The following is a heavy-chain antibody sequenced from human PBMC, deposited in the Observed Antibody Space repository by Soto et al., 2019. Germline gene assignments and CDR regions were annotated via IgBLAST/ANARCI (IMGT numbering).Heavy chain of an antibody. V-gene: IGHV3-11*06. Sequence: GGSLRLSCAASGFTLSDYYMSWIRQAPGKGLEWVSYTSSSSSDTNYADSVKGRFTISRDNAKNSLYLQMNSLRAEDTAVYYCARGQYWFDPWGQGTLVTVSS. J-gene: IGHJ5*02. CDR3: ARGQYWFDP. CDR1: GFTLSDYY. CDR2: TSSSSSDT.